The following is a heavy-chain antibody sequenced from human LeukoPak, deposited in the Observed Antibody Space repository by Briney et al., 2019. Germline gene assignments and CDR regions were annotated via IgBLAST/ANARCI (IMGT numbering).Heavy chain of an antibody. CDR1: GGSLSRYY. D-gene: IGHD2-2*01. V-gene: IGHV4-4*07. CDR3: ARDHRGYCSSTSCYPTYSYYYMDV. J-gene: IGHJ6*03. CDR2: IYTSGST. Sequence: PSEALSLTCTVSGGSLSRYYWSWIRQPAGKGLEGIGRIYTSGSTNYNPSLKSRVTMSVDTSKNQFSLKLSSVTAADTAVYYCARDHRGYCSSTSCYPTYSYYYMDVWGKGTTVTVSS.